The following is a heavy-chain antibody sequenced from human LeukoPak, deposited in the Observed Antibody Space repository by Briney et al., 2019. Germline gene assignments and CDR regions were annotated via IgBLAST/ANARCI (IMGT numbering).Heavy chain of an antibody. V-gene: IGHV4-39*07. Sequence: PSETLSLTCTVSGGSISSSSYYWGWIRQPPGKGLEWIGSIYYSGSTYYNPSLKSRVTISVDTSKNQFSLKLSSVTAADTAVYYCARGLGSGEDYDILTGYYDDAFDIWGQGTMVTVSS. D-gene: IGHD3-9*01. CDR1: GGSISSSSYY. CDR3: ARGLGSGEDYDILTGYYDDAFDI. CDR2: IYYSGST. J-gene: IGHJ3*02.